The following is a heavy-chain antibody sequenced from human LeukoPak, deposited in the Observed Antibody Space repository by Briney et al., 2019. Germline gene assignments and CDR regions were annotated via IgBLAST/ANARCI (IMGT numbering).Heavy chain of an antibody. Sequence: SVKVSCKASGYTFTGYYMHWVRQAPGQGLEWMGGIIPIFGTANYAQKFQGRVTITADESTSTAYMELSSLRSEDTAVYYCAMARVGATTTNFDYWGQGTLVTVSS. J-gene: IGHJ4*02. CDR3: AMARVGATTTNFDY. CDR2: IIPIFGTA. D-gene: IGHD1-26*01. CDR1: GYTFTGYY. V-gene: IGHV1-69*13.